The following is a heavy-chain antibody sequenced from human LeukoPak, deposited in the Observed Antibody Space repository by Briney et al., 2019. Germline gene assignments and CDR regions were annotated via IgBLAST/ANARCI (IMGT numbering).Heavy chain of an antibody. CDR1: GFTFNKSP. CDR2: IRDDSDGT. V-gene: IGHV3-48*01. Sequence: GGSLRPSCAASGFTFNKSPMNWVRQAPGKGLEWISNIRDDSDGTTYADSVKGRFTISRDNAKNSLYLQINSLRAEDTAVYYCVKDLNWAFDYWGQGTLVTVSS. J-gene: IGHJ4*02. CDR3: VKDLNWAFDY. D-gene: IGHD3-16*01.